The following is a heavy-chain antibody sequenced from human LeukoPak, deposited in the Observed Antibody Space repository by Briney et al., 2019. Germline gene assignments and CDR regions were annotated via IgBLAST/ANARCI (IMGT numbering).Heavy chain of an antibody. V-gene: IGHV4-61*02. CDR2: IYTSGST. Sequence: SETLSLTCTVSGGSISSDDYYWSWIRQPAGKGLEWIGRIYTSGSTNYNPSLKSRVTISVDTSKNQFSLKLSSVSAADTAVYYCAREKYYDFWSGPFDPWGQGTLVTVSS. CDR1: GGSISSDDYY. D-gene: IGHD3-3*01. J-gene: IGHJ5*02. CDR3: AREKYYDFWSGPFDP.